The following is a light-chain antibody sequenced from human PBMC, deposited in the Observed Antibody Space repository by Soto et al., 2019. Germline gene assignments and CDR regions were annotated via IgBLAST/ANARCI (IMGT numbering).Light chain of an antibody. J-gene: IGLJ1*01. Sequence: QSVLTQPPSASGSPGQSVTISCTRTSSDVGGYNYVSWYQQHPGKAPKLMIYEVSKRPSGVPDRFSGSKSGNTASLTVSGLQAEDEADYYCSSYAGSNNFVFGTGTNVTVL. CDR3: SSYAGSNNFV. CDR2: EVS. CDR1: SSDVGGYNY. V-gene: IGLV2-8*01.